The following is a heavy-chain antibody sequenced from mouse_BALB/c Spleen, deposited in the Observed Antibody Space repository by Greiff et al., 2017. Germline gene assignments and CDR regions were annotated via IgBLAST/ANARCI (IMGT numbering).Heavy chain of an antibody. CDR2: IDPANGNT. CDR3: ARGGNYGYYYAMDY. J-gene: IGHJ4*01. Sequence: VQLQQSGAELVKPGASVKLSCTASGFNIKDTYMHWVKQRPEQGLEWIGRIDPANGNTKYDPKFQGKATITAGTSSNTAYLQLSSLTSEDTAVYYCARGGNYGYYYAMDYWGQGTSVTVSS. CDR1: GFNIKDTY. D-gene: IGHD2-1*01. V-gene: IGHV14-3*02.